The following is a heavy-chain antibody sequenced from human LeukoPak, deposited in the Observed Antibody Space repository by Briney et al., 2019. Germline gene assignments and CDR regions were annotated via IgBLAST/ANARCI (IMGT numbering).Heavy chain of an antibody. CDR3: ARGSLPESPSVVVTVQGMDV. CDR2: INHSGST. J-gene: IGHJ6*02. Sequence: SETLSLTRAVYGGSFSGYYWSWIRQPPGKGLEWIGEINHSGSTNYNPSLKSRVTISVDTSKNQFSLKLSSVTAADTAVYYCARGSLPESPSVVVTVQGMDVWGQGTTVTVSS. CDR1: GGSFSGYY. D-gene: IGHD2-21*02. V-gene: IGHV4-34*01.